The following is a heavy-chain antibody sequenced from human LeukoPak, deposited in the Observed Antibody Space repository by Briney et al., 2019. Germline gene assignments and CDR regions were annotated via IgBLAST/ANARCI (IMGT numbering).Heavy chain of an antibody. CDR1: GFTFSCYA. CDR3: ARKCRDSSSWYRYYYYYYMDV. CDR2: ISYDGSNK. D-gene: IGHD6-13*01. V-gene: IGHV3-30*01. J-gene: IGHJ6*03. Sequence: PGGSLRLSCATSGFTFSCYAMHWVRQAPGKGLEWVAVISYDGSNKYYADSVKGRFTISRDNSKNTLYLQMNSLRAEDTAVYYCARKCRDSSSWYRYYYYYYMDVWGKGTTVTVSS.